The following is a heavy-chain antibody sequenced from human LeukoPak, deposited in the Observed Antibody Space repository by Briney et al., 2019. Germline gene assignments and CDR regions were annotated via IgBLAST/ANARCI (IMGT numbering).Heavy chain of an antibody. CDR3: AKEKAIATINYGLDV. Sequence: GRSLRLSCAASGFIFDTYGMLWVRQAPGKGLEWEAVIAYDGSNKVYADSVKGRFTISRDNSKNTLYLQMNSLRGEDTAVYYCAKEKAIATINYGLDVWGQGTTVTVSS. CDR1: GFIFDTYG. D-gene: IGHD1-1*01. J-gene: IGHJ6*02. CDR2: IAYDGSNK. V-gene: IGHV3-30*18.